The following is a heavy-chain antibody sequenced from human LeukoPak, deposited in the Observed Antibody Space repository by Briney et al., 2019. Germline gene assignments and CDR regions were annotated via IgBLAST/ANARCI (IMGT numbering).Heavy chain of an antibody. CDR3: ARVVNQLPYS. V-gene: IGHV3-48*03. D-gene: IGHD2-2*01. Sequence: GGSLRLSCGASGFTFSSYGMHWVRQAPGKGLEWVSYISSSGGTIYYADSVKGRFTISRDNAKNSLFLQMNSLRAEDTAVYYCARVVNQLPYSWGQGALVTVSS. CDR1: GFTFSSYG. CDR2: ISSSGGTI. J-gene: IGHJ4*02.